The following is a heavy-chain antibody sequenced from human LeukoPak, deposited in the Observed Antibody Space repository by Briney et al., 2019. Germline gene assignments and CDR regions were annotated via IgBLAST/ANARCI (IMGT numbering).Heavy chain of an antibody. Sequence: GASVKVSCKASGYTFTGYYMHWVRQAPGQGLEWMGWINPNSGGTNYAQKFQGRVTMTRDTSISTAYMELSRLRSDDTAVYYCASQGLYCSGGSCYSVFDYWGQGTLVTVSS. D-gene: IGHD2-15*01. J-gene: IGHJ4*02. CDR3: ASQGLYCSGGSCYSVFDY. CDR1: GYTFTGYY. V-gene: IGHV1-2*02. CDR2: INPNSGGT.